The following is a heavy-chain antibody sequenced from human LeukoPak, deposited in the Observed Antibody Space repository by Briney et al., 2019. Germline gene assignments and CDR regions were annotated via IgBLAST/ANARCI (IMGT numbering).Heavy chain of an antibody. V-gene: IGHV1-2*02. CDR1: GYTFTGYY. D-gene: IGHD2-15*01. CDR3: ARVRTTVLYCSGGSCPFDY. J-gene: IGHJ4*02. CDR2: INPNSGGT. Sequence: GASVKVSCKASGYTFTGYYMHWVRQAPGQGLEWMGWINPNSGGTNYAQKFQGRVTMTRDTSISTAYMKLSRLRSDDTAVYYCARVRTTVLYCSGGSCPFDYWGQGTLVTVSS.